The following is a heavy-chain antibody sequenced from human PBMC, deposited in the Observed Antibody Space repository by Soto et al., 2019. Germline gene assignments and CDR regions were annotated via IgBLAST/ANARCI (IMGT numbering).Heavy chain of an antibody. CDR2: INHSGST. J-gene: IGHJ4*02. CDR1: GGSFSGYY. CDR3: ARGPYSGYSQLRVFDY. V-gene: IGHV4-34*01. D-gene: IGHD5-12*01. Sequence: SXTLSLTCAVYGGSFSGYYWSCIRQPPFKGLEWIGEINHSGSTNYNPSLKSRVTISVDTSKNQFSLKLSSVTAADTAVYYCARGPYSGYSQLRVFDYWGQGTLVTVSS.